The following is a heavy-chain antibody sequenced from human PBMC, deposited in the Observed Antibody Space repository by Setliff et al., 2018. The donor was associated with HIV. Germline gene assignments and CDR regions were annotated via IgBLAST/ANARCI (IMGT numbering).Heavy chain of an antibody. CDR3: ARPSAPGGYSYGFDY. V-gene: IGHV5-51*01. D-gene: IGHD5-18*01. Sequence: GESLKISCKGSGYGFTTYWIAWVRQMPGKGLEWMGIIYPGDSDTRYSPSFQGQVTISAGKSISTAYLHWSSLKASDTAIYYCARPSAPGGYSYGFDYWGQGTLVTVSS. J-gene: IGHJ4*02. CDR1: GYGFTTYW. CDR2: IYPGDSDT.